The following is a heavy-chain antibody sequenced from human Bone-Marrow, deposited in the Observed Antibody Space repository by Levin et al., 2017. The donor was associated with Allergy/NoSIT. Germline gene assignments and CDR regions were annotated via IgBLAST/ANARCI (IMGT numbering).Heavy chain of an antibody. Sequence: GGSLRLSCAASGFSFSNYWMSWVRQAPGKGLQWVANMNQRGSEKYYVDSVKGRFTISRDNAENSLFLHMSNLGAEDTAVYYCVRDGDYSGNVQADVMDVWGQGTTVTVSS. CDR2: MNQRGSEK. D-gene: IGHD4-23*01. CDR3: VRDGDYSGNVQADVMDV. J-gene: IGHJ6*02. V-gene: IGHV3-7*01. CDR1: GFSFSNYW.